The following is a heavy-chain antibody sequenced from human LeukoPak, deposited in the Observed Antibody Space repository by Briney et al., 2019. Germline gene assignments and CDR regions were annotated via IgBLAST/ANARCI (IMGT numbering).Heavy chain of an antibody. V-gene: IGHV3-21*01. CDR1: GFTFSSFG. CDR3: ARDLRL. CDR2: ITSSSNYI. Sequence: GGALRLSCAASGFTFSSFGMNWVRQAPGKGLEWVSSITSSSNYIYYASSVRGRFTISRDNAKNSLYLQMNSLRAEDTAVYYCARDLRLWGQGTLVTVSS. J-gene: IGHJ4*02.